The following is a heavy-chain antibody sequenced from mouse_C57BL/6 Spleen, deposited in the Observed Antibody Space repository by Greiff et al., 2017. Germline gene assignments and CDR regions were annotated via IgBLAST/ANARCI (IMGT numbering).Heavy chain of an antibody. V-gene: IGHV1-80*01. CDR3: AREGYYGNSWFAY. CDR1: GYAFSSYW. D-gene: IGHD2-1*01. CDR2: IYPGDGDT. Sequence: QVQLQQSGAELVKPGASVKISCKASGYAFSSYWMNWVKQRPGKGLEWIGQIYPGDGDTNYNGKFKGKATLTADKSSSTAYMQLSSLTSEDSAVYFCAREGYYGNSWFAYWGQGTLVTVSA. J-gene: IGHJ3*01.